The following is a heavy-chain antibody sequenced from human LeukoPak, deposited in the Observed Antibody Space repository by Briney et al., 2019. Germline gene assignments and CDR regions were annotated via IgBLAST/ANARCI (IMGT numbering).Heavy chain of an antibody. CDR3: ARDADSSSWSMYYYYGMDV. CDR1: GFTFSSYS. Sequence: GGSLRLSCAASGFTFSSYSMNWVRQAPGKGLEWISSISGSSSYISYADSMKGRFTISRDNAKNSLYLQMNSLRAEDTAVYYCARDADSSSWSMYYYYGMDVWGQGTTVTVSS. D-gene: IGHD6-13*01. V-gene: IGHV3-21*01. CDR2: ISGSSSYI. J-gene: IGHJ6*02.